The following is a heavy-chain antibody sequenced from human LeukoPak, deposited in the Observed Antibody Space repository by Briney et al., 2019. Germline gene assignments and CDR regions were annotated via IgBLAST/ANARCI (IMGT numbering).Heavy chain of an antibody. CDR3: ARGLYYYDSSGPLDY. J-gene: IGHJ4*02. D-gene: IGHD3-22*01. CDR1: GYTFTSYG. V-gene: IGHV1-18*01. CDR2: ISAYNGNT. Sequence: RRASVKVSCKASGYTFTSYGISWVRQAPGQGLEWMGWISAYNGNTNYAQKLQGRVTMTTDISTSTAYMELRSLRSDDTAVYYCARGLYYYDSSGPLDYWGQGTLVTVSS.